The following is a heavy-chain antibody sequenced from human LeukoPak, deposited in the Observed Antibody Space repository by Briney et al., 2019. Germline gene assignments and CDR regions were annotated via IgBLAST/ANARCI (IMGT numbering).Heavy chain of an antibody. CDR3: ARTIVVVPAARITYFDY. CDR2: VCASAST. CDR1: GGSISSGSYC. D-gene: IGHD2-2*01. V-gene: IGHV4-61*02. Sequence: SETLSLTCTVSGGSISSGSYCWSWIRQPGGRGLWWLGRVCASASTNYNPSLKSRVTISVDTSKNQFSLKLSSVTAADTAVYYCARTIVVVPAARITYFDYWGQGTLVTVSS. J-gene: IGHJ4*02.